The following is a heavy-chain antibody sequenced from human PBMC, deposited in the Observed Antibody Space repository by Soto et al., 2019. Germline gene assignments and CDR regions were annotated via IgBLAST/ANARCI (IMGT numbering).Heavy chain of an antibody. J-gene: IGHJ5*02. CDR3: ARAMVRGVIIRNWFDP. CDR1: GYTFTSYY. Sequence: ASVKVSCKASGYTFTSYYMHWVRQAPGQGLEWMGIINPSGGSTSYAQKFQGRVTMTRDTSTSTVYMELSSLRSEDTAVYYCARAMVRGVIIRNWFDPWGQETLVTVSS. CDR2: INPSGGST. V-gene: IGHV1-46*01. D-gene: IGHD3-10*01.